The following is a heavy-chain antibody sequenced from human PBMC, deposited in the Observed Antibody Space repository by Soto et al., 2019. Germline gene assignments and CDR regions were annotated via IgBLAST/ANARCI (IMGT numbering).Heavy chain of an antibody. V-gene: IGHV1-69*02. CDR1: GGTFSSYT. CDR3: ARLYCSSTSCYSPNWFDP. Sequence: QVQLVQSGAEVKKPGSSVKVSCKASGGTFSSYTISWVRQAPGQGLEWMGRIIPILGIANYAQKFQGRVTITAEKSTSTAYMELSSLRSEDTAVYYCARLYCSSTSCYSPNWFDPWGQGTLVTVSS. D-gene: IGHD2-2*01. CDR2: IIPILGIA. J-gene: IGHJ5*02.